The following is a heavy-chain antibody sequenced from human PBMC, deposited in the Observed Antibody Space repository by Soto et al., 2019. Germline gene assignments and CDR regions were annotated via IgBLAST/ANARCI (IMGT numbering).Heavy chain of an antibody. V-gene: IGHV3-30*18. J-gene: IGHJ4*02. CDR3: AKNYEFWSGFFPPELDS. CDR2: ISYDGSNK. D-gene: IGHD3-3*01. CDR1: GFTFSRFG. Sequence: QVQLVESGGGVVQPGRSLRLSCAASGFTFSRFGMHWVRQAPGKGLEWLTIISYDGSNKYYADSVKGRFTISRDNSKNTLYLQMNSLTAEDTAVYYCAKNYEFWSGFFPPELDSWGQGTLVTVTS.